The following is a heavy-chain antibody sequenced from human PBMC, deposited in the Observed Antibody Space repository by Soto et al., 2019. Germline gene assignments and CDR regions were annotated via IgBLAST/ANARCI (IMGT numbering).Heavy chain of an antibody. D-gene: IGHD3-22*01. CDR3: ARSPICYDSSGYYCPGDY. J-gene: IGHJ4*02. CDR2: IYYSGST. CDR1: GGSISSGDYY. V-gene: IGHV4-30-4*01. Sequence: QVQLQESGPGLVKPSQTLSLTCTVSGGSISSGDYYWCWIRQPPGKGLEWIGYIYYSGSTYYNPSLKSRVTISVDTSKNQFSLKLSSVTAADTAVYYCARSPICYDSSGYYCPGDYWGQGTLVTVSS.